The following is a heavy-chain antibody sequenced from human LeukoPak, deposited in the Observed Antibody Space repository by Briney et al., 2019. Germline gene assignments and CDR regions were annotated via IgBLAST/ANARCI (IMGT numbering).Heavy chain of an antibody. J-gene: IGHJ6*02. CDR2: ISAYNGNI. Sequence: ASVKVSCKASGYTFTSYGISWVRQAAGQGLEWMGWISAYNGNINYARKLQGRVTMTTDTSTSTAYMELRSLRSDDTAVYYCARDQGLVRNCSSTSCYDYYYYYYGMDVWGQGTTVTVFS. D-gene: IGHD2-2*01. CDR3: ARDQGLVRNCSSTSCYDYYYYYYGMDV. CDR1: GYTFTSYG. V-gene: IGHV1-18*01.